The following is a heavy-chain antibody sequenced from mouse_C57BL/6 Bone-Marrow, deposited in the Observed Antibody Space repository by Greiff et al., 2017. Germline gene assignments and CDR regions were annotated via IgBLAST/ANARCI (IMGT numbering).Heavy chain of an antibody. D-gene: IGHD2-12*01. Sequence: VQLQQSGGGLVKPGGSLKLSCAASGFTFSDYGMHWVRQAPEKGLEWVAYISSGSSTIYYAATVKGRFTISRDNAKNTLVLRRTSLRSEDTAMYYCAKSKLLFDYWGQGTTLTVSS. V-gene: IGHV5-17*01. CDR1: GFTFSDYG. CDR2: ISSGSSTI. J-gene: IGHJ2*01. CDR3: AKSKLLFDY.